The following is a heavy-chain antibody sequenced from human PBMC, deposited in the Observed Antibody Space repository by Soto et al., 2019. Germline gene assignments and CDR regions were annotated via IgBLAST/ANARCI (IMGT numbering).Heavy chain of an antibody. J-gene: IGHJ6*02. CDR2: IYPGDSDT. CDR3: ARSEDYYDRSGYGPYYYGMDV. V-gene: IGHV5-51*01. Sequence: PGESLKISCNGSGYSFTSYWIGWVRQMPGKGLEWMGIIYPGDSDTRYSPSFQGQVTIPADKSISTAYLQWSSLKASDTAMYYCARSEDYYDRSGYGPYYYGMDVWGQGTKVTVYS. CDR1: GYSFTSYW. D-gene: IGHD3-22*01.